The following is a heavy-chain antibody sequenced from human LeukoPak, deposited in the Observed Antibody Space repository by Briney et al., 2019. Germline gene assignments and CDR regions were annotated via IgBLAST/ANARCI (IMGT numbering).Heavy chain of an antibody. Sequence: PGGSLRLSCAASGFTFSSYSMNWVRQAPEKGLEWVSSISSSRSYIYYADSVRGRFTISRDNAKNSLYLQMNSLRAEDTAVYYCARDGNGLFDYWGQGTLATVSS. CDR2: ISSSRSYI. D-gene: IGHD1-1*01. CDR1: GFTFSSYS. V-gene: IGHV3-21*01. J-gene: IGHJ4*02. CDR3: ARDGNGLFDY.